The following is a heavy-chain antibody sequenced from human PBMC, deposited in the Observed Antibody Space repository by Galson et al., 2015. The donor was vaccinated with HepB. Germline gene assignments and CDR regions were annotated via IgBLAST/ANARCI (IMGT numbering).Heavy chain of an antibody. D-gene: IGHD6-19*01. CDR3: ARGFKLPSGWTRYSYYYYGMDV. CDR1: GYTFTSYD. CDR2: MNPNSGNT. Sequence: SVKVSCKASGYTFTSYDINWVRQATGQGLEWMGWMNPNSGNTGYAQKLQGRVTMTRNTSISTAYMELSSLRSEDTAVYYCARGFKLPSGWTRYSYYYYGMDVSRQGTTVTVSS. J-gene: IGHJ6*02. V-gene: IGHV1-8*01.